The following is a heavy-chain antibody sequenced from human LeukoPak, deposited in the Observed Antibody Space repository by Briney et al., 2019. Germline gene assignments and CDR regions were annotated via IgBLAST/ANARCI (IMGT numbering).Heavy chain of an antibody. V-gene: IGHV3-21*01. J-gene: IGHJ3*02. CDR1: GFTFSSYS. Sequence: PGGSLRLSCAASGFTFSSYSMNWVRQAPGKGLEWVSSISSSSSYIYYADSVKGRLTISRDNAKNSLYLQMNSLRAEDTAVYYCARELLGYCSSTSCYDAFDIWGQGTMVTVSS. CDR3: ARELLGYCSSTSCYDAFDI. D-gene: IGHD2-2*01. CDR2: ISSSSSYI.